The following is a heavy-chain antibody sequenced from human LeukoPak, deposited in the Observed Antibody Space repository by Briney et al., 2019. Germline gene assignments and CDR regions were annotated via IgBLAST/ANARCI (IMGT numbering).Heavy chain of an antibody. CDR1: GFTFSSYE. CDR3: AKDLIKVGPTRFRNYYYYMDV. CDR2: ISSSGSTI. D-gene: IGHD1-26*01. V-gene: IGHV3-48*03. Sequence: GGSLRLSCAASGFTFSSYEMNWVRQAPGKGLEWVSYISSSGSTIYYADSVKGRFTISRDNAKNSLYLQMSSLRAEDTAVYYCAKDLIKVGPTRFRNYYYYMDVWGKGTTVTVSS. J-gene: IGHJ6*03.